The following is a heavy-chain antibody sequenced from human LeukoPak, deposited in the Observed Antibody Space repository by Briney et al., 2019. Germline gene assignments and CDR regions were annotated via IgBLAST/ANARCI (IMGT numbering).Heavy chain of an antibody. CDR2: MHHSGST. CDR1: GYSISSGYY. D-gene: IGHD1-26*01. J-gene: IGHJ3*02. CDR3: ARGGSYLSAFDI. V-gene: IGHV4-38-2*02. Sequence: PSETLSLTCTVSGYSISSGYYWGWIRQPPGKGLEWIGNMHHSGSTYYNPSLKSRVTISVETSENQFSLRLSSVTAADTAVYYCARGGSYLSAFDIWGQGTMVTVSS.